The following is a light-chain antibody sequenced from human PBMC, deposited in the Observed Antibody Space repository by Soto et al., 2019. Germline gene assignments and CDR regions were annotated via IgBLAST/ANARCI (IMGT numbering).Light chain of an antibody. J-gene: IGKJ2*03. CDR2: AAS. V-gene: IGKV1-39*01. CDR3: QQSYSVQYS. CDR1: QNIDTY. Sequence: DIQMTQSPSSLSASAGDRVTITCRAGQNIDTYLNWYQQKPGKAPKVLIYAASRLQSGVPSRFSGSGSGTSFTLTISSLQPKDFATYYCQQSYSVQYSFGQGTKLEIK.